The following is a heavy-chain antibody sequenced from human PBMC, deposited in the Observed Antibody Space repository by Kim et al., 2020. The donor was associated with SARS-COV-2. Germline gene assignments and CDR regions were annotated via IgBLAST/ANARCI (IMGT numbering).Heavy chain of an antibody. CDR1: GFTFSSYW. CDR2: IKQDGSEK. J-gene: IGHJ6*02. D-gene: IGHD4-17*01. Sequence: GGSLRLSCAASGFTFSSYWMSWVRQAPGKGLEWVANIKQDGSEKYYVDSVKGRFTISRDNAKNSLYLQMNSLRAEDTAVYYCARDLGALYGDYLDYGMDVWGQGTTVTVSS. CDR3: ARDLGALYGDYLDYGMDV. V-gene: IGHV3-7*05.